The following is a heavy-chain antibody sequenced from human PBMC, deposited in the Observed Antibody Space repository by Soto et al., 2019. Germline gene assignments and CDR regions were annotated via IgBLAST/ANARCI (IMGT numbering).Heavy chain of an antibody. V-gene: IGHV3-21*01. Sequence: PGGSLRLSCAASGFTFSSYSMNWVRQAPGKGLEWVSCISSISSYIYYADSVKGRFTISRDNAKNSLYLQMNSLRAEDTAVYYCARVPPPDILTGYYDYGMDVWGQGTTVTVSS. CDR2: ISSISSYI. D-gene: IGHD3-9*01. J-gene: IGHJ6*02. CDR1: GFTFSSYS. CDR3: ARVPPPDILTGYYDYGMDV.